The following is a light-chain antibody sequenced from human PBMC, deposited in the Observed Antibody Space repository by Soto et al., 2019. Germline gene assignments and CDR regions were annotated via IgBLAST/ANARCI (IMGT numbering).Light chain of an antibody. J-gene: IGKJ1*01. V-gene: IGKV3-11*01. Sequence: EIVLTQSRATLSVSPGERATLSCRTSLSVSVYLDWYQQKPGQAPRLLISDASNRATGIPARFIGNGSGTEFTLTISSLQPDDFATYYCQQYNSYSFGQGTKVDIK. CDR1: LSVSVY. CDR3: QQYNSYS. CDR2: DAS.